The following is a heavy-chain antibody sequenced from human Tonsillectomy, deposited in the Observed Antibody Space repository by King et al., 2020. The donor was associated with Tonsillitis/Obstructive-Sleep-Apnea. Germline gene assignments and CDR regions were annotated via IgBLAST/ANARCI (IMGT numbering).Heavy chain of an antibody. Sequence: VQLVESGGGLVQPGGSLRLSCAASGFTFSDYAMHWVRQAPGKGLEYVSAISSNGCSTYSADSVKDRFTISRDNSKNTLYLQMGSLTTDDMAVYYCARAWGGATYYYYYMDVWGKGTTVTVSS. V-gene: IGHV3-64*07. CDR3: ARAWGGATYYYYYMDV. D-gene: IGHD1-26*01. CDR2: ISSNGCST. J-gene: IGHJ6*03. CDR1: GFTFSDYA.